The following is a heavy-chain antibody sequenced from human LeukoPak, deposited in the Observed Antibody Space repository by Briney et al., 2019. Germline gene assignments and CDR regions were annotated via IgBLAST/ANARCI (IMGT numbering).Heavy chain of an antibody. Sequence: PGGSLRLSCAASGFTFSSYDMSWVRQAPGRGLEWVSDIGGGGTPYYADSVKGRFTISRDNSKNTLYLQMNSLRAEDTAVYYCAKDDHGGSGWRDYFDQWGQGTLVTVSS. CDR3: AKDDHGGSGWRDYFDQ. CDR2: IGGGGTP. J-gene: IGHJ4*02. V-gene: IGHV3-23*01. CDR1: GFTFSSYD. D-gene: IGHD6-19*01.